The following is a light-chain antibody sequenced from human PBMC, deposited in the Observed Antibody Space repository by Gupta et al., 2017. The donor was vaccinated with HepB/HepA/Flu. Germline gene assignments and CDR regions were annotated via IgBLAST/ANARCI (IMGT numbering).Light chain of an antibody. Sequence: YVLTQPPSVSVAPGNAASLTCGGRNIERKKVHWYQQKPGQAPILVVDDESDRPSGIPERFSGSKSGSTATLTISRVEAGDEADYYCHVWDSDFDREEFGGGTKLTVL. CDR1: NIERKK. CDR3: HVWDSDFDREE. V-gene: IGLV3-21*03. CDR2: DES. J-gene: IGLJ3*02.